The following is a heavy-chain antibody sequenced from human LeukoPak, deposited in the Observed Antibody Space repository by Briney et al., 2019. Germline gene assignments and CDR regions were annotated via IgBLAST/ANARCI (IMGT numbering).Heavy chain of an antibody. CDR3: ARHSETTDCSSTSCYFNWFDP. D-gene: IGHD2-2*01. J-gene: IGHJ5*02. CDR2: IIPIFGTA. CDR1: GYTFTSYG. Sequence: ASVKVSCKASGYTFTSYGISWVRQAPGQGLEWMGGIIPIFGTANYAQKFQGRVTITADESTSTAYMELSSLRSEDTAVYYCARHSETTDCSSTSCYFNWFDPWGQGTLVTVSS. V-gene: IGHV1-69*13.